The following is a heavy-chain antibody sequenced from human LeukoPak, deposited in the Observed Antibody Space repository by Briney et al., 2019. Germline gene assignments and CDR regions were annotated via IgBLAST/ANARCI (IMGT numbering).Heavy chain of an antibody. CDR3: AKGDSS. CDR1: GFTFSSYS. J-gene: IGHJ3*01. D-gene: IGHD3-22*01. Sequence: GGSLRLSCAASGFTFSSYSMNWVRQAPGKGLEWVSYISSSSSTIYYADSVKGRFTVSRDNSKNTLYLQMNRLRTEDTAVYYCAKGDSSWGQGTMVTVSS. CDR2: ISSSSSTI. V-gene: IGHV3-48*01.